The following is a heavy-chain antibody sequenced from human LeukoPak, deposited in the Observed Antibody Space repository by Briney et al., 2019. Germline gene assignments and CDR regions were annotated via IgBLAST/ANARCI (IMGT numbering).Heavy chain of an antibody. J-gene: IGHJ4*02. CDR2: IYYNGIT. V-gene: IGHV4-59*08. D-gene: IGHD3-9*01. CDR1: GGSISYFY. CDR3: ARQADILTGTYYFDY. Sequence: SETLSLTCTGSGGSISYFYWSWIRQPPGKGLEWIGYIYYNGITNYNPSLKSRVTISVDTSKSQFSLKLSSVTAADTAVYYCARQADILTGTYYFDYWGQGTLVTVSS.